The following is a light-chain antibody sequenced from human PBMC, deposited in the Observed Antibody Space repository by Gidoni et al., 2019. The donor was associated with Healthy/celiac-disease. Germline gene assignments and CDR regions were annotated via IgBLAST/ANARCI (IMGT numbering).Light chain of an antibody. Sequence: DIVLTQSPATLSLSPGERATLSCRASQSVSSYVAWYQQKPGQAPRLLIYDASNRATGIPARFSGSGSGTDFTLTISSLEPEDFAVYYCQQRSNWPYTFGQGTKLEIK. CDR1: QSVSSY. CDR3: QQRSNWPYT. J-gene: IGKJ2*01. V-gene: IGKV3-11*01. CDR2: DAS.